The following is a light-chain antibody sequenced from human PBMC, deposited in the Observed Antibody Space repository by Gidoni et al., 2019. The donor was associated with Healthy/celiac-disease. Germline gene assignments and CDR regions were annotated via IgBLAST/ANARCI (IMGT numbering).Light chain of an antibody. CDR3: QQSYSTPLT. V-gene: IGKV1-39*01. J-gene: IGKJ4*01. Sequence: DIQMTQSPSSLSASVGDRVTITCRASQSISSYLNWYQQKPGKDPKLLIYSASSLQSWVPSRFSGSGSGTDFTLTISSLQPEEFATYYCQQSYSTPLTFGGGTKVEIK. CDR1: QSISSY. CDR2: SAS.